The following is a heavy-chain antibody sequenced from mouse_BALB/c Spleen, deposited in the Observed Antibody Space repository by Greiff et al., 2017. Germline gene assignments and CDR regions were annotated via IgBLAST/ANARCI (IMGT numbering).Heavy chain of an antibody. Sequence: QVQLKQSGAELVRPGSSVKISCKASGYAFSSYWMNWVKQRPGQGLEWIGQIYPGDGDTNYNGKFKGKATLTADKSSSTAYMQLSSLTSEDSAVYFCARGGYYGSSYYFDYWGQGTTLTVSS. D-gene: IGHD1-1*01. CDR3: ARGGYYGSSYYFDY. CDR2: IYPGDGDT. J-gene: IGHJ2*01. V-gene: IGHV1-80*01. CDR1: GYAFSSYW.